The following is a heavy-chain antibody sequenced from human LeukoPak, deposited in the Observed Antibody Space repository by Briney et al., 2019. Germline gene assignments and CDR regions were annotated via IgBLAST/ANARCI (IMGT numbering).Heavy chain of an antibody. V-gene: IGHV4-59*12. CDR3: ARDFSSYYYDSSGSE. D-gene: IGHD3-22*01. CDR1: GGSISSYY. Sequence: PSETLSLTCTVSGGSISSYYWSWIWQPPGKGLEWIGYIYYSGSTNYNPSLKSRVTISVDTSKNQFSLKLSSVTAANTAVYYCARDFSSYYYDSSGSEWGQGTLVTVSS. J-gene: IGHJ4*02. CDR2: IYYSGST.